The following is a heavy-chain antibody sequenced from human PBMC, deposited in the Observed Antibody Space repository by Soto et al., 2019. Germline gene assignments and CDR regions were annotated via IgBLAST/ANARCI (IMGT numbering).Heavy chain of an antibody. Sequence: GGSLRLSCAASGFTFSSYDMHWVRQATGKGLEWVSAIGTAGDTYYPGSVKGRFTISRENAKNSLYLQMNSLRAGDTAVYYCARAGVVPAAGGYYYYYYMDVWGKGTTVTVSS. CDR1: GFTFSSYD. J-gene: IGHJ6*03. CDR2: IGTAGDT. D-gene: IGHD2-2*01. V-gene: IGHV3-13*01. CDR3: ARAGVVPAAGGYYYYYYMDV.